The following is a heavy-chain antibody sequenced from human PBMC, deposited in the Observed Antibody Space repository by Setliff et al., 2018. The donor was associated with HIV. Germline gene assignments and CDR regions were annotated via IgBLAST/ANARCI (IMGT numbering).Heavy chain of an antibody. CDR2: IYYNGNT. J-gene: IGHJ4*02. Sequence: PSETLSLTCTVSGGSISSHYWSWIRLPPGKGLEWIGTIYYNGNTNYNPSLKSRVAISVDTSKNLFSLKMNSVTPADTAVYYCARGGGYYAPLVYWGQGTLVTVSS. CDR3: ARGGGYYAPLVY. CDR1: GGSISSHY. V-gene: IGHV4-59*11. D-gene: IGHD3-22*01.